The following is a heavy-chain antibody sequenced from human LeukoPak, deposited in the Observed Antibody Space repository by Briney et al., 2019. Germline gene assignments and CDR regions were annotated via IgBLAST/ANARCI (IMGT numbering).Heavy chain of an antibody. CDR2: IYTTGGT. Sequence: PSETLSLTCTVSSGSIRSYHWAWIRQPAGKELEWIGRIYTTGGTDYNPSLKSRVTMSVDTSKNQFSLNLRSVTTADTAFYYCARNGYTKSWTHLDYWGQGILVSVS. D-gene: IGHD3/OR15-3a*01. J-gene: IGHJ4*02. CDR1: SGSIRSYH. CDR3: ARNGYTKSWTHLDY. V-gene: IGHV4-4*07.